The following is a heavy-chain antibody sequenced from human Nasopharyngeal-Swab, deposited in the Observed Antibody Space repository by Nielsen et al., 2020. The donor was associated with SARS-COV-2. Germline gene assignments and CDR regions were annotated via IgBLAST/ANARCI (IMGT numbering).Heavy chain of an antibody. D-gene: IGHD2-2*01. CDR1: GFSTSTYA. CDR2: ISSGGTT. J-gene: IGHJ4*02. CDR3: AKGSPGQCSSVTCNGAIYFDY. Sequence: GGSLRLSCAASGFSTSTYAMSWIRQAPGKGLEWVSAISSGGTTYYDDSAKGRFTISRDNSKNTLYLQLNNLRDEDTAVYYCAKGSPGQCSSVTCNGAIYFDYWGQGTLVTVSS. V-gene: IGHV3-23*01.